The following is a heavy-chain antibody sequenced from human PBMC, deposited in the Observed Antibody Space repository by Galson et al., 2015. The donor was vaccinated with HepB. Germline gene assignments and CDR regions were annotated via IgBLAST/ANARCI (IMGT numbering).Heavy chain of an antibody. Sequence: SLRLSCAASGFTVSDKYMSWVRQAPGKGLQWVSVMYSGGTTYYAASVKDRFTISRDNSKNTLNLQMNTLRAEDTAVYYCARGGQLWGGYYFDYWGQGAQVTVSS. D-gene: IGHD3-10*01. J-gene: IGHJ4*02. CDR3: ARGGQLWGGYYFDY. CDR2: MYSGGTT. CDR1: GFTVSDKY. V-gene: IGHV3-66*01.